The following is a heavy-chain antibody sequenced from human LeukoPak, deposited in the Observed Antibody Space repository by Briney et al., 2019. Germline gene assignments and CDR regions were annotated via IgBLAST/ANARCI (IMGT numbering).Heavy chain of an antibody. CDR1: GGTFSSYA. V-gene: IGHV1-69*05. J-gene: IGHJ4*02. CDR3: ARDRRSQVAGEAFDY. CDR2: IIPIFGTA. D-gene: IGHD3-10*01. Sequence: SVKVSCKASGGTFSSYAISWVRQAPGQGLEWMGGIIPIFGTANYAQKFQGRVTITTDESTSTAYMELSSLRSEDTAVYYCARDRRSQVAGEAFDYWGQGTLVTVSS.